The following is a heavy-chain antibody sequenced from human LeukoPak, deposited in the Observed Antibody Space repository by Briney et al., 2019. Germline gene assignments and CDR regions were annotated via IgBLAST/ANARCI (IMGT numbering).Heavy chain of an antibody. Sequence: SETLSLTCAVYGGSFSGYYWSWIRQPPGKGLEWIGEINHSGSTNYNPSLKSRVTISVDTSKNQFSLKLSSVTAADTAVYYCARQYVGKPRRTDVWGQGTTVTVSS. CDR2: INHSGST. CDR3: ARQYVGKPRRTDV. CDR1: GGSFSGYY. V-gene: IGHV4-34*01. J-gene: IGHJ6*02. D-gene: IGHD3-10*02.